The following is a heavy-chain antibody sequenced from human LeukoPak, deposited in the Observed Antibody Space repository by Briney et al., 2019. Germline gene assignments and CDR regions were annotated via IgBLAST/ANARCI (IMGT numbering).Heavy chain of an antibody. J-gene: IGHJ6*02. V-gene: IGHV3-30*18. CDR3: AKYGSGNYMYYYGMDV. CDR1: GFSFSSYG. CDR2: ISSDGSDQ. D-gene: IGHD1-26*01. Sequence: QPGRSLRLSCAASGFSFSSYGMHWVRQAPGKGLEWVAGISSDGSDQDHADSVKGRFTISRDNPKNTLYLQMNSLRAEDTAVYYCAKYGSGNYMYYYGMDVWGQGTTVTVSS.